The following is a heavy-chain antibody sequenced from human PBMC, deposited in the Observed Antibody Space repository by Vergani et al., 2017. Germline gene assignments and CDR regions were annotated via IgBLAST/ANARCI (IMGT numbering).Heavy chain of an antibody. CDR1: GFTFSSYA. CDR3: ARRPSYSSSWYGNFDY. J-gene: IGHJ4*02. Sequence: EVQLLESGGGLVQPGGSLRLSCAASGFTFSSYAMSWVRQAPGKGLEWVSAISGSGGSTYYADSVKGRFTISRDNSKNTLYLQMNSLRAEDTAVYYCARRPSYSSSWYGNFDYWGQGTLVTVSS. CDR2: ISGSGGST. D-gene: IGHD6-13*01. V-gene: IGHV3-23*01.